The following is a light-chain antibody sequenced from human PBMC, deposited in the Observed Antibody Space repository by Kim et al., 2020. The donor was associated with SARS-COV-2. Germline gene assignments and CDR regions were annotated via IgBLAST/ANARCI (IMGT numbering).Light chain of an antibody. Sequence: SAFVGDKVTITCRASQDIRNDLVWYRQIPGKAPNLLIYGASTLQSGVPSRFSGSGSGTNFTLTITSLQPENFATYFCLQSDTFPYTFGPGTKLEI. J-gene: IGKJ2*01. V-gene: IGKV1-6*01. CDR2: GAS. CDR1: QDIRND. CDR3: LQSDTFPYT.